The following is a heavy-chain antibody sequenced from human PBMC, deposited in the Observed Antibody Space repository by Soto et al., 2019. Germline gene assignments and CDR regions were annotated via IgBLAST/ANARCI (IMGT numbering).Heavy chain of an antibody. Sequence: QVHLQQWGAGLLKPSETLSLTCGVYGGSLRGSYWSWIRQPPGKPLEWLGKVTHSGSTTFNPSLKSRVSVSVDTSDNQFSLKLTSVTAADTAVYYCARGHIPVYGPVPDYFDSWGQGTLVTVSS. CDR1: GGSLRGSY. J-gene: IGHJ4*02. V-gene: IGHV4-34*02. CDR2: VTHSGST. D-gene: IGHD2-21*01. CDR3: ARGHIPVYGPVPDYFDS.